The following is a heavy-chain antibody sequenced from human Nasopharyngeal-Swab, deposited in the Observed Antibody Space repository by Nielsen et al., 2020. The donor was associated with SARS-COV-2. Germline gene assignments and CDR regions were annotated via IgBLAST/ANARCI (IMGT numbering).Heavy chain of an antibody. V-gene: IGHV4-39*07. D-gene: IGHD1-7*01. CDR2: VFYTDSP. CDR1: GDSIMRHRYN. J-gene: IGHJ4*02. Sequence: SETLSPTCTVSGDSIMRHRYNWGWIRQPPGKGLEGIGSVFYTDSPHYNPTFENPVTISVDMYTKTFSLYLSSVTAADTAVYYCLRDANFPEFDSWCVGLLVSVSS. CDR3: LRDANFPEFDS.